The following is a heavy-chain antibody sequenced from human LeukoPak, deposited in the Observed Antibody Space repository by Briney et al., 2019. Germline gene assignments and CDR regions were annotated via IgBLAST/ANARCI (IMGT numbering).Heavy chain of an antibody. CDR3: ARDRGPGYSSGWLDY. CDR1: GFTFSSYS. Sequence: GGSLRLSCAASGFTFSSYSMNWVRQAPGKGLEWVSSISSSSSNIYYADSVKGRFTISRDNSKSTLYVQMNSLRAEDTAVYYCARDRGPGYSSGWLDYWGQGTLVTVSS. V-gene: IGHV3-21*01. J-gene: IGHJ4*02. D-gene: IGHD6-19*01. CDR2: ISSSSSNI.